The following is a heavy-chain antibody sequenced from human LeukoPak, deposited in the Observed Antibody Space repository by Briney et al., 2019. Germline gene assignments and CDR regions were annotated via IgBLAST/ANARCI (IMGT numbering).Heavy chain of an antibody. J-gene: IGHJ4*02. Sequence: GGSLRLSCAASGFTFSSYSMNWVRQAPGKGLEWVSSISSSSSYIYYADSVKGRFTISRDNAKNSLYLQMNSLRAEDTAVYYCARDRGDGYNSHFDYWGQGTLVTVSS. CDR1: GFTFSSYS. D-gene: IGHD5-24*01. V-gene: IGHV3-21*01. CDR3: ARDRGDGYNSHFDY. CDR2: ISSSSSYI.